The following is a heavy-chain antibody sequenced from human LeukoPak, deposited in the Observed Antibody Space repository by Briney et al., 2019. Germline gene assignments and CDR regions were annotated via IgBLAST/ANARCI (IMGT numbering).Heavy chain of an antibody. V-gene: IGHV1-2*02. D-gene: IGHD1-26*01. CDR1: GYTFTGYY. CDR3: ARGGRLGAQFGYYMDV. J-gene: IGHJ6*03. CDR2: INPNSGGT. Sequence: GASVKVSCKASGYTFTGYYMHWVRQAPGQGLEWMGWINPNSGGTNYAQKFQGRVTITRNTSISTAYMELSSLRSEDTAVYYCARGGRLGAQFGYYMDVWGKGTTVTVSS.